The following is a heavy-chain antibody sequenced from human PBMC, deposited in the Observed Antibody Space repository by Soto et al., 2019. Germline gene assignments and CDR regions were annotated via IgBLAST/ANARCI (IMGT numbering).Heavy chain of an antibody. V-gene: IGHV4-39*01. D-gene: IGHD3-16*01. CDR2: IYYSGST. Sequence: MRQPPGKGLEWIGSIYYSGSTYYNPSLKSRVTISVDTSKNQFSLKLSSVTAADTAVYYCARGDYYYYGMDVWGQGTTVTVSS. J-gene: IGHJ6*02. CDR3: ARGDYYYYGMDV.